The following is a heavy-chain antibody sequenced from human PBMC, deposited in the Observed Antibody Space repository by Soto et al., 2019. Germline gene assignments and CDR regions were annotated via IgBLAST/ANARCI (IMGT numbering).Heavy chain of an antibody. V-gene: IGHV3-11*01. Sequence: PGGSLRLSCAASGFRFSDHYMTWIRQAPGKGLEWVSKISGGGTTMYYADSVKGRFTVSRDNAKNSPYLQMNSLRAEDTGVYYCAGDPFYYASGFWGRGTLVTVSS. D-gene: IGHD3-10*01. CDR3: AGDPFYYASGF. J-gene: IGHJ4*02. CDR2: ISGGGTTM. CDR1: GFRFSDHY.